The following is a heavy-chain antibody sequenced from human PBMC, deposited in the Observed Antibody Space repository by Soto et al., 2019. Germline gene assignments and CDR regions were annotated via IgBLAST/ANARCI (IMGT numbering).Heavy chain of an antibody. J-gene: IGHJ4*02. V-gene: IGHV4-39*01. CDR1: GGSISRSSYY. CDR2: IYYSGST. Sequence: QLQLQESGPGLVKPSETLSLTCTVSGGSISRSSYYWGWIRQPPGKGLEWIGSIYYSGSTHYKPSLKSRVTISVDTSKNQFSLKLSSVTAADTAVYYCATLWFGAADYWGQGTLVTVSS. D-gene: IGHD3-10*01. CDR3: ATLWFGAADY.